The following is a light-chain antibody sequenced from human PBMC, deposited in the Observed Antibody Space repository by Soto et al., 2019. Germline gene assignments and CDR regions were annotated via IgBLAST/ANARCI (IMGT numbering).Light chain of an antibody. CDR1: SPNIGSEN. CDR2: ANN. Sequence: QSVLTQPTSASGTPGQRVTSSCSGGSPNIGSENVNWYQHLPGTAPKLLIYANNQRPSGVPDRFSASKSGTSASLAISGLQSDDEADYYCASWDATLYVFGTGTKLTVL. J-gene: IGLJ1*01. CDR3: ASWDATLYV. V-gene: IGLV1-44*01.